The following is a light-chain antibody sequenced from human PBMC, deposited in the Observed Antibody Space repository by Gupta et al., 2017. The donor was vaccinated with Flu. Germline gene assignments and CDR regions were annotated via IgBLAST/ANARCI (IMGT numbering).Light chain of an antibody. V-gene: IGKV3D-15*01. Sequence: ETVMTQSPVTLSASPAERVTLSCRASQNVGRNLAWYQQKPGRAPRLLIFSASTRAADVPARFSGSGSGTDFTLTIDGLQSEDFVFYFCQQDNKWPISFGGGTTVDIK. CDR2: SAS. CDR3: QQDNKWPIS. J-gene: IGKJ4*01. CDR1: QNVGRN.